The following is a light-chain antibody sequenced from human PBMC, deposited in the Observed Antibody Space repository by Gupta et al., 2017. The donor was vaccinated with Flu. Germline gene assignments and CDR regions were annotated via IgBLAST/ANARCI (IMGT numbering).Light chain of an antibody. J-gene: IGLJ2*01. CDR2: EVS. CDR1: SSDVGVYNY. V-gene: IGLV2-14*01. Sequence: QSALTQPASVSGSPGQSITISCTGTSSDVGVYNYVSWYQQYPGHTPKLIIYEVSNRPSGVSNRFSGSKSGNTASLTISGLQSEDEADYYCSSFTNRKDLNLVFGGGTKLTVL. CDR3: SSFTNRKDLNLV.